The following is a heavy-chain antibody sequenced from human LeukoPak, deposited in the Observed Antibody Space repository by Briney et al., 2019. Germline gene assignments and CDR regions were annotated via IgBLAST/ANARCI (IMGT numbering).Heavy chain of an antibody. CDR3: ARNYYGSGIYYNPGGY. Sequence: ASVKVSCKASGYTFTGYFMHWVRQAPGLGLGWMGWINPNSGGTNYAQKFQGRVTMTRDTSISTVYMELTLLRFDDTAVYYCARNYYGSGIYYNPGGYWGQGTLVTVSS. D-gene: IGHD3-10*01. CDR1: GYTFTGYF. V-gene: IGHV1-2*02. J-gene: IGHJ4*02. CDR2: INPNSGGT.